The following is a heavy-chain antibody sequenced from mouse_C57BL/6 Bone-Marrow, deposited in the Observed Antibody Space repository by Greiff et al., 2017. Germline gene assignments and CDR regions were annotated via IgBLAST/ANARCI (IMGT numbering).Heavy chain of an antibody. J-gene: IGHJ1*03. CDR3: ARREGDYFDV. V-gene: IGHV1-81*01. CDR2: IYPRSGNT. Sequence: VQLQQSGAELARPGASVKLSCKASGYTFTSYGISWVKQRTGPGLEWIGEIYPRSGNTYYNEKFKGKATLTADKSSSTAYMELRSLTSEDSAVYFCARREGDYFDVWGTGTTVTVSS. D-gene: IGHD3-3*01. CDR1: GYTFTSYG.